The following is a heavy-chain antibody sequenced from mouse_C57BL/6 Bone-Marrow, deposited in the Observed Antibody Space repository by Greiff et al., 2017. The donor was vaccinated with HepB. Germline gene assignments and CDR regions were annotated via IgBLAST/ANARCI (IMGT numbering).Heavy chain of an antibody. CDR1: GFNIKDDY. CDR2: IDPENGDT. J-gene: IGHJ4*01. Sequence: VQLNQSGAELVRPGASVKLSCTASGFNIKDDYMHWVKQRPEQGLEWIGWIDPENGDTEYASKFQGKATITADTSSNTAYLQLSSLTSEDTAVYYCTRSTMVTKAMDYWGQGTSVTVSS. CDR3: TRSTMVTKAMDY. V-gene: IGHV14-4*01. D-gene: IGHD2-2*01.